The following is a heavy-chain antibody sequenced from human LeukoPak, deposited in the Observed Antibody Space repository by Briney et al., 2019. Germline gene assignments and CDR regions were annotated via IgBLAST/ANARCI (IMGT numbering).Heavy chain of an antibody. CDR2: IYYGGSP. J-gene: IGHJ6*03. Sequence: SETLSLTCNVSGGSISTTSNSWGWAWIRQRPGKGLEWIGSIYYGGSPYYNSSLKSRVTISVDTSKNHFSLKVASLTAADTAVYYCARLRYFDWLAYYYYYYMDVWGKGTTVTISS. V-gene: IGHV4-39*02. CDR1: GGSISTTSNS. CDR3: ARLRYFDWLAYYYYYYMDV. D-gene: IGHD3-9*01.